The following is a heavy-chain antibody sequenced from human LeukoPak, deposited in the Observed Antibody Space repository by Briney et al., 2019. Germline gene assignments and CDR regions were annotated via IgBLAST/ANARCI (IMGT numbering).Heavy chain of an antibody. J-gene: IGHJ4*02. V-gene: IGHV4-4*07. CDR1: GGSISSYY. CDR3: ARDRIRQDSSGYYVDY. D-gene: IGHD3-22*01. CDR2: IYTSGST. Sequence: SETLSLTCTVSGGSISSYYWSWIRQPAGKGLEWIGRIYTSGSTNYNPSLKSRVTMSVDTSKNQFSLKLSSVTAADTAVYYCARDRIRQDSSGYYVDYLGQGTLVTVSS.